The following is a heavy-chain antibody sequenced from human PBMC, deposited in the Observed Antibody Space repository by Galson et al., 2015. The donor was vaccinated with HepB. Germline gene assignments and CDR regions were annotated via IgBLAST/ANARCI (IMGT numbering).Heavy chain of an antibody. Sequence: ETLSLTCTVSGGSITSSPYYWGWIRQSPEQGLEWIGSIYYTGSTYYNPSLKRRVTISADTPKNQFSLKLTSMTAADTALYYCARRNGPRRYFDSWGQGTLVTVSS. CDR3: ARRNGPRRYFDS. D-gene: IGHD1-14*01. CDR2: IYYTGST. J-gene: IGHJ4*02. CDR1: GGSITSSPYY. V-gene: IGHV4-39*01.